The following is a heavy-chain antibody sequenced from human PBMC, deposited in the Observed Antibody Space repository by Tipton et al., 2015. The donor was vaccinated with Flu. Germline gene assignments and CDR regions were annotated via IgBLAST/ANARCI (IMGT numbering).Heavy chain of an antibody. J-gene: IGHJ6*02. Sequence: QMQLVQSGAEVKKPGASVKVSCKASGYTFTSYDINWVRQATGQGLEWMGWMNPNSGNTGYAQKFQGRVTMTRNTSISTAYMELSSLRSEDTAVYYCASEYCGRYYYFYGMDVWGQGTTFTVSS. V-gene: IGHV1-8*01. CDR3: ASEYCGRYYYFYGMDV. CDR1: GYTFTSYD. D-gene: IGHD2-21*01. CDR2: MNPNSGNT.